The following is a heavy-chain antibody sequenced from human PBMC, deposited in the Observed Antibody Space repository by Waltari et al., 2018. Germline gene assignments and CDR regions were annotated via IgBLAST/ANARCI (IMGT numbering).Heavy chain of an antibody. CDR2: IDWDDDK. J-gene: IGHJ6*03. CDR3: ARTSGTNYYYYMDV. V-gene: IGHV2-70*04. D-gene: IGHD1-7*01. Sequence: QVTLKESGPALVKPTQTLTLTCTFSGFSLSTSVMRVSWIRQPPGKALAWLARIDWDDDKLYSTSLKTRLTTSKDTAKNQVALTMTNMDPVDTATYYCARTSGTNYYYYMDVWGKGTPVTVSS. CDR1: GFSLSTSVMR.